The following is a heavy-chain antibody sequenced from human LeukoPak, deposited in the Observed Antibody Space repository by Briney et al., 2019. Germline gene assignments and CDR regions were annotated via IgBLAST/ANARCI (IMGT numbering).Heavy chain of an antibody. V-gene: IGHV1-8*01. D-gene: IGHD6-13*01. CDR1: GYTFTSYD. CDR2: MNPNSGNT. J-gene: IGHJ6*02. CDR3: ARDLRIAAAGPGYYYYYYGMDV. Sequence: ASVKVSCKASGYTFTSYDINWERQATGQGLEWMGWMNPNSGNTGYAQKFQGRVTMTRNTSISTAYMELSSLRSEDTAVYYCARDLRIAAAGPGYYYYYYGMDVWGQGTTVTVSS.